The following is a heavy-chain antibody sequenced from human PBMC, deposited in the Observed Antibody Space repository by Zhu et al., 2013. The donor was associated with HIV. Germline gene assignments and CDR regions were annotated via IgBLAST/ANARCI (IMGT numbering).Heavy chain of an antibody. CDR1: GYIFTTYG. CDR3: AREDRRLMTTLDY. V-gene: IGHV1-18*01. J-gene: IGHJ4*02. D-gene: IGHD4-4*01. Sequence: QAQLMQSGPEVKKPGASVKVSCKASGYIFTTYGISWVRQAPGQGLEWMGWISTYNGDTNYAQRFQGRVTMTTDTYTSTAYMDLKNLKSDDTAAYYCAREDRRLMTTLDYWGQGTLVTISS. CDR2: ISTYNGDT.